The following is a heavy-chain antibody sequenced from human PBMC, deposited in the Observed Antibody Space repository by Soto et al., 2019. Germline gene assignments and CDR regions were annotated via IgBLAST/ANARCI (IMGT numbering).Heavy chain of an antibody. CDR2: IVVGSGNT. CDR1: GFTFTSSA. D-gene: IGHD1-26*01. CDR3: AEVVGATQGPFDY. V-gene: IGHV1-58*01. Sequence: GASVKVSCKASGFTFTSSAVQWVRQARGQRLEWIGWIVVGSGNTNYAQKFQERVTITRDMSTSTAYMELSSLRSEDTAVYYCAEVVGATQGPFDYWGQGTLVTVSS. J-gene: IGHJ4*02.